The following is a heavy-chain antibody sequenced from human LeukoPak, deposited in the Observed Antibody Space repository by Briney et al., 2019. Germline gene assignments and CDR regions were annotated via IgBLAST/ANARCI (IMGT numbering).Heavy chain of an antibody. V-gene: IGHV3-21*01. Sequence: GGSLRLSCAASGFTFNTYSMNWVRQAPGKGLEWVSSISSNSRDIYYADSVKGRFTIPRDNAKNSLHLQMNSLRAEDTAVYYCARDDRDISSYRFDYWGHGILVTVSS. D-gene: IGHD6-6*01. CDR3: ARDDRDISSYRFDY. CDR1: GFTFNTYS. CDR2: ISSNSRDI. J-gene: IGHJ4*01.